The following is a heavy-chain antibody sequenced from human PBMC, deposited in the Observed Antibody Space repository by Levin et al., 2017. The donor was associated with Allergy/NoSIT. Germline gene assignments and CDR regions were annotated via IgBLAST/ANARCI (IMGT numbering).Heavy chain of an antibody. CDR3: ARGDRYYGSGSYYYYYYYGMDV. CDR2: INHSGST. J-gene: IGHJ6*02. V-gene: IGHV4-34*01. Sequence: PSETLSLTCAVYGGSFSGYYWSWIRQPPGKGLEWIGEINHSGSTNYNPSLKSRVTISVDTSKNQFSLKLSSVTAADTAVYYCARGDRYYGSGSYYYYYYYGMDVWGQGTTVTVSS. CDR1: GGSFSGYY. D-gene: IGHD3-10*01.